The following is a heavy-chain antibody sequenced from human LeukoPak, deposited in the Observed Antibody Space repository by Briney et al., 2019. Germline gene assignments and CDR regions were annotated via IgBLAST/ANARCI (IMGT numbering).Heavy chain of an antibody. J-gene: IGHJ4*02. CDR3: ASVPAAIETSFDY. CDR2: INPNSGGT. CDR1: GYTFTSYD. V-gene: IGHV1-2*02. Sequence: GASVKVSCKASGYTFTSYDINWVRQAPGQGLEWMGWINPNSGGTNYAQKFQGRVTMTRDTSISTAYMELSRLRSDDTAVYYCASVPAAIETSFDYWGQGTLVTVSS. D-gene: IGHD2-2*01.